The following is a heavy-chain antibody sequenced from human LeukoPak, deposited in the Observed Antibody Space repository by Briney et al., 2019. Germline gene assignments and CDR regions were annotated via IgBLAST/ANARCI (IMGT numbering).Heavy chain of an antibody. CDR2: IKQDGSEK. CDR1: GFTFSTSW. Sequence: GGSLRLSCAASGFTFSTSWMSWVRQAPGKGLEWVATIKQDGSEKYYVDSVKGRFTISRDNAKISLYLQMNSLRAEDTAVYYCARAAYTGSPTSFDYWGQGTLATVSS. D-gene: IGHD1-26*01. V-gene: IGHV3-7*04. J-gene: IGHJ4*02. CDR3: ARAAYTGSPTSFDY.